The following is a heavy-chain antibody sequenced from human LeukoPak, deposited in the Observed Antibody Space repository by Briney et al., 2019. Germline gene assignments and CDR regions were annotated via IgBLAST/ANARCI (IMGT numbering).Heavy chain of an antibody. V-gene: IGHV3-48*03. CDR1: GFDLNTYE. CDR3: ARGDPHADL. CDR2: ITISGHTK. J-gene: IGHJ5*02. Sequence: GGSLRLSCAASGFDLNTYEMNWVRQAPGKGLEWIADITISGHTKNYADSVKGRFTISRDNAGTSLYLQMSSLTVEDTGVYYCARGDPHADLWGQGTLVTVSS.